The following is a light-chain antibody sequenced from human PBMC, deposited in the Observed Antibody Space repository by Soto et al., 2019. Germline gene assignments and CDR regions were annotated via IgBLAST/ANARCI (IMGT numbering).Light chain of an antibody. CDR2: EVI. Sequence: QSVLTQPASVSGSPGQAITVSCSGTSSDIGAHNFVSWYQQHPGKAPKLIIYEVINRPSGVSDRFSGSKSGNTASLTISGLQSEDEADYYCNSYADTAYVFGTGTKVTVL. CDR1: SSDIGAHNF. V-gene: IGLV2-14*03. J-gene: IGLJ1*01. CDR3: NSYADTAYV.